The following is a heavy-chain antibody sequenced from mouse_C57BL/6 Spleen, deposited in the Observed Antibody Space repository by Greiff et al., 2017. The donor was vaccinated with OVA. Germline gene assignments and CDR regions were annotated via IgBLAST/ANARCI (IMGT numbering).Heavy chain of an antibody. D-gene: IGHD1-1*01. CDR1: GYTFTSYW. Sequence: QVQLQQPGAELVKPGASVKLSCKASGYTFTSYWMHWVKQRPGQGLEWIGMIHPNSGSTNYNEKFKSKATLTVDKSSSTAYMQLSSLTSEDSAVYYCARLNTTVVEDYYAMDYWGQGTSVTVSS. CDR3: ARLNTTVVEDYYAMDY. V-gene: IGHV1-64*01. J-gene: IGHJ4*01. CDR2: IHPNSGST.